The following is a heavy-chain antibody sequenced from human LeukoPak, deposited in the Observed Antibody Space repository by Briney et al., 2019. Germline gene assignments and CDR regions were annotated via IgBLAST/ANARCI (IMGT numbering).Heavy chain of an antibody. D-gene: IGHD3-16*02. CDR2: INHSGST. V-gene: IGHV4-34*01. Sequence: SETLSLTCIVSGGSISSYYWSWIRQPPGKGLEWIGEINHSGSTNYNPSLKSRVTISVDTSKNQFSLKLSSVTAADTAVYYCARGDLGSYRIDYWGQGTLVTVSS. CDR1: GGSISSYY. J-gene: IGHJ4*02. CDR3: ARGDLGSYRIDY.